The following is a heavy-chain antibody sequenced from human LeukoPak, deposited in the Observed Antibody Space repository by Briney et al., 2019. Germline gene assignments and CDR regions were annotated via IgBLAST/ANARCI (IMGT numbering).Heavy chain of an antibody. J-gene: IGHJ4*02. D-gene: IGHD3-22*01. Sequence: GGSLRLSCAASGFTFSSYAMSWARQAPGKGLEWVSAISGSGGSTYYADSVKGRFTISRDNSKSTLYLQMNSLRAEDTAVYYCAKGEGDYYDSSGYEWFDYWGQGTLVTVSS. V-gene: IGHV3-23*01. CDR2: ISGSGGST. CDR1: GFTFSSYA. CDR3: AKGEGDYYDSSGYEWFDY.